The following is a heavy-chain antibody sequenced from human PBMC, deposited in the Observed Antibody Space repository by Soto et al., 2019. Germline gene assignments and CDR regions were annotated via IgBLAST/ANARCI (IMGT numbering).Heavy chain of an antibody. CDR2: IDNAGSSV. Sequence: EVQLVESGGGLVQPGGSLRLSCAASGFTFSSYWMHWVRQAPGKGLVWVSRIDNAGSSVRYADSVKGRFTISRDNAKNTLYLQMNSLRAEDTAVYYCTRVGGSVSGMDVWGQGTNVTVSS. CDR1: GFTFSSYW. CDR3: TRVGGSVSGMDV. D-gene: IGHD1-26*01. V-gene: IGHV3-74*01. J-gene: IGHJ6*02.